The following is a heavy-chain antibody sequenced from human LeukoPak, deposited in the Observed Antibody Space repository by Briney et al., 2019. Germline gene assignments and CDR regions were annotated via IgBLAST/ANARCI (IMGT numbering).Heavy chain of an antibody. CDR3: ARGLVVVVRMDWFDP. CDR1: GFNFNNYA. Sequence: PGGSLRLSCEASGFNFNNYAIHWVRRAPGKGLEWVAVISDDGGSQHYADSVRGRFTISKDTSTNTVFLQMTSLTTDDTAVYYCARGLVVVVRMDWFDPWGQGTLVIVSS. V-gene: IGHV3-30*01. D-gene: IGHD2-15*01. J-gene: IGHJ5*02. CDR2: ISDDGGSQ.